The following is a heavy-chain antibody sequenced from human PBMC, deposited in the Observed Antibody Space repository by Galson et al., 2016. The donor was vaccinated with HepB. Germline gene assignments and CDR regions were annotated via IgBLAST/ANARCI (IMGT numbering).Heavy chain of an antibody. CDR2: ISGSAGSI. CDR1: GFMFSTYG. CDR3: AKDGRGGTTFGMTFDM. D-gene: IGHD1-1*01. J-gene: IGHJ6*02. Sequence: SLRLSCAASGFMFSTYGMSWVRQAPGKGLEWVAAISGSAGSIYYADAVKGRFTISRDNSKNTLYLQMNSLRAEDTAVYYCAKDGRGGTTFGMTFDMRGQGTTVTVSS. V-gene: IGHV3-23*01.